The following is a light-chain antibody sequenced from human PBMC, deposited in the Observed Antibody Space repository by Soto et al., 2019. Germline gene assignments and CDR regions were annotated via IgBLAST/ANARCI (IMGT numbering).Light chain of an antibody. CDR1: QSVSSY. Sequence: EIVLTQSPATLSLSPGERATLSCRASQSVSSYLAWYHQKPGQAPRLLIYDASNRATGIPARFSGSGSGTDFTLTISSLEPEDFAFYYCQQRSNWLYTFGQGTKLEIK. J-gene: IGKJ2*01. V-gene: IGKV3-11*01. CDR3: QQRSNWLYT. CDR2: DAS.